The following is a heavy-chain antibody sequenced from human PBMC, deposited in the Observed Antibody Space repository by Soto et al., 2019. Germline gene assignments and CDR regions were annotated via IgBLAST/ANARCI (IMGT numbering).Heavy chain of an antibody. CDR3: ARDHPYYYDSSGYYLPREDYYYGMDV. J-gene: IGHJ6*02. CDR1: GFTFSSYW. CDR2: INSDGSST. D-gene: IGHD3-22*01. Sequence: GGSLRLSCAASGFTFSSYWMHWVRQAPGKGLVWVSRINSDGSSTSYADSVKGRFTISRDNAKNTLYLQMNSLRAEDTAVYYCARDHPYYYDSSGYYLPREDYYYGMDVWGQGTTVTVSS. V-gene: IGHV3-74*01.